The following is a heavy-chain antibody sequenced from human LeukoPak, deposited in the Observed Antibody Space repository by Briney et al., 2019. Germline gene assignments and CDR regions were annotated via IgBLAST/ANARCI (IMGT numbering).Heavy chain of an antibody. J-gene: IGHJ4*02. CDR2: IIPIFGTA. D-gene: IGHD3-22*01. CDR3: ASKDNYYDSSGYWSYFDY. Sequence: SVKVSCKASGGTFSSYAISWVRQAPGQGLEWMGGIIPIFGTANYAQKFQGRVTVTTDESTSTAYMELSSLRSEDTAVYYCASKDNYYDSSGYWSYFDYWGQGTLVTVSS. CDR1: GGTFSSYA. V-gene: IGHV1-69*05.